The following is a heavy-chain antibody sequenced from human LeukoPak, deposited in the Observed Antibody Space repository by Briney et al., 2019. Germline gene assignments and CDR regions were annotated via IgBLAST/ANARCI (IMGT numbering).Heavy chain of an antibody. J-gene: IGHJ4*02. D-gene: IGHD3-3*01. V-gene: IGHV3-48*04. Sequence: PGGSLRLSCAASGFTFSSYSMNWVRQAPGKGLEWVSYISSSSSTIYYADSVKGRFTISRDNAKNSLYLQMNSLRAEDTAVYYYARKYYDFWSGPDYWGQGTLVTVSS. CDR2: ISSSSSTI. CDR3: ARKYYDFWSGPDY. CDR1: GFTFSSYS.